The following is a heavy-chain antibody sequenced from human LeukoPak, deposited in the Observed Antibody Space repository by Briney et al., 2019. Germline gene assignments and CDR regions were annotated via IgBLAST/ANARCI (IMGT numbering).Heavy chain of an antibody. CDR1: GYRFTSLY. J-gene: IGHJ4*02. CDR3: AREPPAYCGLDCYVFGY. D-gene: IGHD2-21*02. Sequence: GASVKVSCKASGYRFTSLYVHWVRQAPGQGPEWMGWINPNSGDTQYAQNFEGRVTMTRDTSITTAYMELSGLTSDDTAVCYCAREPPAYCGLDCYVFGYWGQGALVTVSS. V-gene: IGHV1-2*02. CDR2: INPNSGDT.